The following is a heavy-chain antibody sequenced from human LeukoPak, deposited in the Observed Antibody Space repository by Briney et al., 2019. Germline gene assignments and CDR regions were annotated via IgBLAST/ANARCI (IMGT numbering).Heavy chain of an antibody. Sequence: GGSLRLSCAASGFTFDDYAMHWVRQAPGKGLEWVSGISWNSGSIGYADSVKGRFTISRDNAKNSLYLQMNSLRAEDTALYYCAKTLGGYYSPGYYFDYWGQGTLVTVSS. CDR1: GFTFDDYA. J-gene: IGHJ4*02. D-gene: IGHD3-22*01. CDR3: AKTLGGYYSPGYYFDY. CDR2: ISWNSGSI. V-gene: IGHV3-9*01.